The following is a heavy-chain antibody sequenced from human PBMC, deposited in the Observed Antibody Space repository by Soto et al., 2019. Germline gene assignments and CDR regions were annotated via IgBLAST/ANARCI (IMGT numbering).Heavy chain of an antibody. V-gene: IGHV3-30-3*01. CDR3: ARGVEQSIAAIGYPGY. J-gene: IGHJ1*01. Sequence: GGSLRLSCAASGFTFSSYAMHWVRQAPGKGLEWVAVISYDGSNKYYADSVKGRFTISRDNSKNTLYLQMNSLRAEDTAVYYCARGVEQSIAAIGYPGYSGQATLVTVS. D-gene: IGHD6-6*01. CDR1: GFTFSSYA. CDR2: ISYDGSNK.